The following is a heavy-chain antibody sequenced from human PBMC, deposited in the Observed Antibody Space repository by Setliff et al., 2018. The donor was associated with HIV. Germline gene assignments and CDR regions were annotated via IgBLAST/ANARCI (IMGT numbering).Heavy chain of an antibody. Sequence: PSETLSPTCAVYGASLSGYYWSCIRQPPGKGLEWIGEINHDRSTNYNPSLKSRVTISVDTSKNQFSLTLNSVTAADTAVYYCARGSRQLTIFGVVFKSNYYFMDVWGKGTAVTV. CDR2: INHDRST. J-gene: IGHJ6*03. CDR1: GASLSGYY. D-gene: IGHD3-3*01. CDR3: ARGSRQLTIFGVVFKSNYYFMDV. V-gene: IGHV4-34*01.